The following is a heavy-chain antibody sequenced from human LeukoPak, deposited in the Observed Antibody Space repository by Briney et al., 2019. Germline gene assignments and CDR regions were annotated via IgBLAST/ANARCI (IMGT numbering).Heavy chain of an antibody. CDR1: GFTFSSYG. J-gene: IGHJ4*02. Sequence: GGSPRLSCAASGFTFSSYGMHWVRQAPGKGLEWVAVIWYDGSNKYYADSVKGRFTISRDNSKNTLYLQMNSLRAEDTAVYYCARDHSPGSPGYWGQGTLVTVSS. CDR3: ARDHSPGSPGY. V-gene: IGHV3-33*01. D-gene: IGHD3-10*01. CDR2: IWYDGSNK.